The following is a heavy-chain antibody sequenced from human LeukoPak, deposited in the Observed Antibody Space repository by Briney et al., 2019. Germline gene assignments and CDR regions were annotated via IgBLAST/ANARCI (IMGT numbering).Heavy chain of an antibody. V-gene: IGHV4-34*01. CDR1: GGSFCGYY. CDR3: ARGPSDDYVWGSRPPPLD. D-gene: IGHD3-16*01. CDR2: INHSGST. J-gene: IGHJ4*02. Sequence: SETLSLTCAVYGGSFCGYYWSWIRQPPGKGLEWIGEINHSGSTNYNPSLKSRVTISVDTSKNQFSLQLSSVTAADTAVYYCARGPSDDYVWGSRPPPLDWGQGTLVTVSS.